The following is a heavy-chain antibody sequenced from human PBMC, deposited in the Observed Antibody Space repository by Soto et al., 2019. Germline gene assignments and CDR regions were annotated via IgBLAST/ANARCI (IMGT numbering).Heavy chain of an antibody. V-gene: IGHV1-69*13. CDR1: GGTFSSYA. D-gene: IGHD3-3*01. CDR3: ARPGXDFWSGYAPNYYYGMDV. Sequence: SVKVSCKASGGTFSSYAISWVRQAPGQGLEWMGGIIPIFGTANYAQKFQGRVTITADESTSTAYMELSSLRSEDTAVYYCARPGXDFWSGYAPNYYYGMDVWGQGTTVTVSS. J-gene: IGHJ6*02. CDR2: IIPIFGTA.